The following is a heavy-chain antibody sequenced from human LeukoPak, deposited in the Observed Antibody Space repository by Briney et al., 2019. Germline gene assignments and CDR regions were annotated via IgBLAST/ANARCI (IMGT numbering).Heavy chain of an antibody. CDR3: ARGSHYYDSSGYEGGNYFDY. Sequence: SGGSLRLSCAASGFTFSSYGMSWVRQAPGKGLEWVSAISGSGGSTYYADSVKGRFTISRDNSKNTLYLQMNSLRAEDTAVYYCARGSHYYDSSGYEGGNYFDYWGQGTLVTVSS. J-gene: IGHJ4*02. CDR2: ISGSGGST. V-gene: IGHV3-23*01. D-gene: IGHD3-22*01. CDR1: GFTFSSYG.